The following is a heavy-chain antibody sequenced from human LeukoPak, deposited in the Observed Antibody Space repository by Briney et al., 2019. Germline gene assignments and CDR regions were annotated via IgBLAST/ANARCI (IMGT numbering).Heavy chain of an antibody. J-gene: IGHJ5*02. Sequence: SVKVSCKASGYTFTSYYMHWVRQAPGQGLEWMGRIIPILGIANYAQKFQGRVTITADKSTSTAYMELSSLRSEDTAVYYCARAAGFGLFDPWGQGTLVTVSS. V-gene: IGHV1-69*04. D-gene: IGHD3-10*01. CDR3: ARAAGFGLFDP. CDR2: IIPILGIA. CDR1: GYTFTSYY.